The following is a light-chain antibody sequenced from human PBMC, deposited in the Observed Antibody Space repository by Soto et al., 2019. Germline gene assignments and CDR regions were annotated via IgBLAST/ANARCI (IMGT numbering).Light chain of an antibody. J-gene: IGLJ3*02. Sequence: QSVLTQPRSVSESPGQSVTISCTGISSDVGGYNYVSWYQHHPGKAPKVVIYDAVKRPSGVPDRFSGSRSGNTASLTISGLQAEDEADYYCCSYAANYPWVFGGGTKLTVL. V-gene: IGLV2-11*01. CDR1: SSDVGGYNY. CDR2: DAV. CDR3: CSYAANYPWV.